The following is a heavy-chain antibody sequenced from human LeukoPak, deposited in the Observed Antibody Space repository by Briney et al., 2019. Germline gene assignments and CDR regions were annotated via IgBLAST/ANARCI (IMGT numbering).Heavy chain of an antibody. CDR3: ARGPRYHDSSGYSPSYSYAMDV. J-gene: IGHJ6*02. CDR2: IYYSGST. D-gene: IGHD3-22*01. CDR1: GGSISSYY. V-gene: IGHV4-59*01. Sequence: SETLSLTCTVSGGSISSYYWSWIRQPPGKGLEWIGYIYYSGSTNYNPSLRSRVTISVDTSKNQFSLDLRPVTAADTAVYYCARGPRYHDSSGYSPSYSYAMDVWGQGTTVTVSS.